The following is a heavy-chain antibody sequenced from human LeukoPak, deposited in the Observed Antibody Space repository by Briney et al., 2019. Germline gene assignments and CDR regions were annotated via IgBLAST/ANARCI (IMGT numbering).Heavy chain of an antibody. Sequence: KPSETLSLTCTVSGYSISSGYYWGWIRQPPGKGLEWIGSIYHSGSTYYNPSLKSRVTISVDTSKNQFSLKLSSVTAADTAVYYCARPYSGWLVQSEAFDIWGQGTMVTVSS. CDR2: IYHSGST. J-gene: IGHJ3*02. CDR1: GYSISSGYY. D-gene: IGHD6-19*01. CDR3: ARPYSGWLVQSEAFDI. V-gene: IGHV4-38-2*02.